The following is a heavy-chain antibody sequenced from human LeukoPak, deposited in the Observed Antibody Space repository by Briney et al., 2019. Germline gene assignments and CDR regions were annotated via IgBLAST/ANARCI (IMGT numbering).Heavy chain of an antibody. CDR1: GFTFSSHS. CDR3: ARGAYYYED. CDR2: ISSSSSTI. J-gene: IGHJ4*02. V-gene: IGHV3-48*01. D-gene: IGHD3-22*01. Sequence: GTLRLSCAASGFTFSSHSMNWVRQAPGKGLEWVSYISSSSSTIYYADSVKGRFTISRDNAKNSLYLQMNSLRAEDTAVYYCARGAYYYEDWGQGTLVTVSS.